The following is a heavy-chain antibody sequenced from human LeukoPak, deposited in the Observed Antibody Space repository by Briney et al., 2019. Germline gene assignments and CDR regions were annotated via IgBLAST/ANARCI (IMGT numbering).Heavy chain of an antibody. CDR2: INPNSGGT. CDR1: GYTFTGYY. D-gene: IGHD2-15*01. Sequence: GASVKVSCKASGYTFTGYYMHWVRQAPGQGLEWMGWINPNSGGTNYAQKFQGRVTMTRDTSISTAYMGLSRLRSDDTAVYYCARLDIVVVVAATGVGYWGQGTLVTVSS. J-gene: IGHJ4*02. CDR3: ARLDIVVVVAATGVGY. V-gene: IGHV1-2*02.